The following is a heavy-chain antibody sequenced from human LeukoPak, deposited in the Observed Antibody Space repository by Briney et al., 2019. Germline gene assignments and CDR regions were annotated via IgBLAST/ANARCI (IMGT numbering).Heavy chain of an antibody. J-gene: IGHJ4*02. CDR1: GFTFNNYA. CDR2: ISASGGAT. CDR3: ARSTWYSSSWYYFDY. V-gene: IGHV3-23*01. Sequence: GGSLRLSCAASGFTFNNYAMSWVRQAPGKGLEWVTAISASGGATFYADSVKGRFTISRDNSKNTLYLQMNSLRAEDTAVYYCARSTWYSSSWYYFDYRGRGTLLTVSS. D-gene: IGHD6-13*01.